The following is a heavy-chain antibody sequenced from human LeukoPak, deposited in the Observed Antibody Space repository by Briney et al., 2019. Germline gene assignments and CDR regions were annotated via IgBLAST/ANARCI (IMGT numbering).Heavy chain of an antibody. CDR3: AKHVRSRGWYDRADH. V-gene: IGHV3-23*01. Sequence: GGSLRLSCVASGFTFSNFAMTWVRQAPGKGLDWVSAMSGSGDSTYYADSVKGRFTISRDNSKNTLYLQMNSLRAEDTAVYYCAKHVRSRGWYDRADHWGQGTLVTVSS. CDR1: GFTFSNFA. J-gene: IGHJ4*02. D-gene: IGHD6-19*01. CDR2: MSGSGDST.